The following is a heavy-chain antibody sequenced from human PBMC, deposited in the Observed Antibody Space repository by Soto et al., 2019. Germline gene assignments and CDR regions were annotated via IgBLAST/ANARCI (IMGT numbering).Heavy chain of an antibody. D-gene: IGHD1-26*01. CDR3: APCGSDGSYCDN. Sequence: QVQLVQSEAELRKPGTSVKVSCKTSGYPFTSYYMNWVRQAPGQGLEWMGVINPTDGTTTFAQKFHGRLTMTRDTSTSTVYMGLRSLRFDDTAVYYCAPCGSDGSYCDNWGQGTLVAVYS. CDR1: GYPFTSYY. CDR2: INPTDGTT. V-gene: IGHV1-46*01. J-gene: IGHJ4*02.